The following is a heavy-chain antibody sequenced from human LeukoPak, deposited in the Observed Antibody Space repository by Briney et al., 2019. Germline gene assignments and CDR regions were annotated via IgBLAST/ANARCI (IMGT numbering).Heavy chain of an antibody. CDR1: GYTFTSYD. J-gene: IGHJ5*02. CDR3: ARVPEEGVDNWFDP. CDR2: INPNSGGT. Sequence: GASVKVSCKASGYTFTSYDINWVRQATGQGLEWMGWINPNSGGTNYAQKFQGRVTMTRDTSISTAYMELSRLRSDDTAVYYCARVPEEGVDNWFDPWGQGTLVTVSP. D-gene: IGHD2-15*01. V-gene: IGHV1-2*02.